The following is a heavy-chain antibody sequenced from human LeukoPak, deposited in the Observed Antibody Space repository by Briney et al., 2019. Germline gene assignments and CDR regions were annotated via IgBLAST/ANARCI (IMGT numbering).Heavy chain of an antibody. CDR2: ISWNSGSI. Sequence: QPGRSLRLSCAASGFTFDDYAMHWVRQAPGKGLEWVSGISWNSGSIGYADSVKGRFTISRDNAKNSLYLQMNSLRAEDTAVYYCARPYYDFWSGPGEAASDIWGQGTMVTVSS. J-gene: IGHJ3*02. CDR1: GFTFDDYA. V-gene: IGHV3-9*01. CDR3: ARPYYDFWSGPGEAASDI. D-gene: IGHD3-3*01.